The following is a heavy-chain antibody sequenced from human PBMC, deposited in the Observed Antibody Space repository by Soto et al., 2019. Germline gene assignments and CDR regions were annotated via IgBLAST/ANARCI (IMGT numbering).Heavy chain of an antibody. CDR1: GGSISSGGYS. CDR3: ARVRGIDNCVGS. J-gene: IGHJ5*01. CDR2: IYHSGTT. Sequence: ASETLSLTCAVSGGSISSGGYSWSWIRHPPGKGLEWIGYIYHSGTTYYNPSLKSRVTISLDRSKSQFSLNLSSVTAADTAVYYCARVRGIDNCVGSWAKGPLVNVNS. V-gene: IGHV4-30-2*01. D-gene: IGHD6-13*01.